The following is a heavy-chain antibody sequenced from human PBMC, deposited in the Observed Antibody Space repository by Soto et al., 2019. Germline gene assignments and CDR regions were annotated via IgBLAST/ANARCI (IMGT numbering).Heavy chain of an antibody. Sequence: EVPLLESGGGLAQPGGSLRLSCAASAFTFSSYAMSWVRQAPGKGLEWVSAVSGSGDSTYYADSVKGRFTISRDNSKNTLYLQMNSLRAEDPAVYYCAKGRASDCPGCTQDYWGQGTLVTVSS. D-gene: IGHD2-21*02. V-gene: IGHV3-23*01. CDR2: VSGSGDST. CDR1: AFTFSSYA. J-gene: IGHJ4*02. CDR3: AKGRASDCPGCTQDY.